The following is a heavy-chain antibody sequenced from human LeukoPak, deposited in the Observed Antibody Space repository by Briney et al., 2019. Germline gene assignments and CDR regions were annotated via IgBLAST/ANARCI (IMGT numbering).Heavy chain of an antibody. Sequence: GESLKISCKGSGYNFSNSWIAWVRQMPGKGLEWMGIIYPRDSDTRYSPSFQGQVTISADKSINTSYLQWTSLKASDTAMYYCARQGAGDVYNPFDYWGQGTLVSVSS. CDR3: ARQGAGDVYNPFDY. D-gene: IGHD5-24*01. V-gene: IGHV5-51*01. CDR1: GYNFSNSW. J-gene: IGHJ4*02. CDR2: IYPRDSDT.